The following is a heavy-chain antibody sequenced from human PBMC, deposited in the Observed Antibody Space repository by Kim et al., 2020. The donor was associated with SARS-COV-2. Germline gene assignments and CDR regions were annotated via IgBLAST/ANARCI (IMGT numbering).Heavy chain of an antibody. CDR2: IWYDGSNE. V-gene: IGHV3-33*01. D-gene: IGHD2-2*01. J-gene: IGHJ6*03. Sequence: EWVAVIWYDGSNEEYADSVKGRFTISRDNSKNTLYLQMNNLRADDTAVYFCARGRFCSSSNCYSYMDVWGKGTTVIVSS. CDR3: ARGRFCSSSNCYSYMDV.